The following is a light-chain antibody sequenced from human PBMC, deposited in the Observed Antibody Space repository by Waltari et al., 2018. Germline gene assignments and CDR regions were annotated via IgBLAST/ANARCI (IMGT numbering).Light chain of an antibody. CDR3: QSYDSSNLGRYV. CDR2: ESN. J-gene: IGLJ1*01. Sequence: NFILTQPHSVSESPGKTVTISCTRSSGSIASNFVQWYQQRPGSAHTIVIYESNQRPPAVPDRFSGSIDSSSNSASLTIAGLMIEDEADYYCQSYDSSNLGRYVFGTGTKVTVL. CDR1: SGSIASNF. V-gene: IGLV6-57*04.